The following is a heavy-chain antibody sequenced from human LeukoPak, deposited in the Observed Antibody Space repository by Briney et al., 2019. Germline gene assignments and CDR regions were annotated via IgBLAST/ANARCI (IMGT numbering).Heavy chain of an antibody. Sequence: PSETLSLTCTVSGGSISSYYWSWLRQPPGKGLEWIGYIYYSGSTNYNPSLKSRVTISVDTSKNQFSLKLSSVTAADTAVYYCARQEYSSSWTFDYWGQGTLVTVSS. J-gene: IGHJ4*02. CDR3: ARQEYSSSWTFDY. D-gene: IGHD6-6*01. CDR2: IYYSGST. V-gene: IGHV4-59*08. CDR1: GGSISSYY.